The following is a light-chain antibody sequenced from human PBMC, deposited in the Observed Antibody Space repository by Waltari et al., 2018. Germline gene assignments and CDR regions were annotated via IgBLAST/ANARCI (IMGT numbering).Light chain of an antibody. CDR3: LQYDHYPLT. CDR2: AAS. Sequence: DVQMTQSPSSLPASIGNTVTISCRATQGITNYLAWFQQRPGEVPRSLIHAASTLHSGAPSRLSGSGSETDFTLTINGLQPEDFATYYCLQYDHYPLTFGGGTKVETK. CDR1: QGITNY. J-gene: IGKJ4*01. V-gene: IGKV1-16*01.